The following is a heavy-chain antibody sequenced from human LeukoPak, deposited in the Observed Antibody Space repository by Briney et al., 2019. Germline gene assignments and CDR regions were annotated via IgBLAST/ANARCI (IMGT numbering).Heavy chain of an antibody. CDR1: GLTLSNFE. D-gene: IGHD3-22*01. CDR3: AKGGSPGYNYNAFEM. Sequence: GGSLRLSCEASGLTLSNFEMNWVRLAPGKGLEWVSFISRSGDIKLYADSVKGRFTISRDNPKNSLYLQMNSLRAEDTAVYYCAKGGSPGYNYNAFEMWGQGTMVAVSS. V-gene: IGHV3-48*03. J-gene: IGHJ3*02. CDR2: ISRSGDIK.